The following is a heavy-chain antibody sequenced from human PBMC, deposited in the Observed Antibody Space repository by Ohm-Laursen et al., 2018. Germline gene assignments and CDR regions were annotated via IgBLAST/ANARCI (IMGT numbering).Heavy chain of an antibody. Sequence: SLRLSCAASGFSVSTNYMNWARQAPGKGLVWVSRINSGGSSTTYADSVKGRFTISRDNAENTLYLQMNSLTAEDTAVYYCAKDGSGSYLYYYYYYGMDVWGQGTTVTVSS. CDR3: AKDGSGSYLYYYYYYGMDV. J-gene: IGHJ6*02. D-gene: IGHD3-10*01. V-gene: IGHV3-74*01. CDR1: GFSVSTNY. CDR2: INSGGSST.